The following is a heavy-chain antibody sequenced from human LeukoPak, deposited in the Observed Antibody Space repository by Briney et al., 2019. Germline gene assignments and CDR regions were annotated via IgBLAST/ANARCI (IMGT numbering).Heavy chain of an antibody. Sequence: ASVKVSCKASGYTFTSYDINWVRQATGQGLEWMGWINPNNGDTNYAQKFQGRVTMTRDTSISTAYMELNNLRSDDTAVYYCARTRGSHISMAYLDYWGQGTLVTVSS. CDR1: GYTFTSYD. V-gene: IGHV1-2*02. CDR2: INPNNGDT. D-gene: IGHD2/OR15-2a*01. CDR3: ARTRGSHISMAYLDY. J-gene: IGHJ4*02.